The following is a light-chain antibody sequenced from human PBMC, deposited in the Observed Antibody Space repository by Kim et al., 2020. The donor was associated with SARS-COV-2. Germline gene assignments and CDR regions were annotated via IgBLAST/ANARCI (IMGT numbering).Light chain of an antibody. V-gene: IGLV2-18*02. Sequence: GQSVTRACTGTKGVLGRHNRVSWYQQPPGTAPKVVIYEVSNRPSGVPDRFAGSKSGNTASLTISGLQAEDEADYYCSSDTDYKTYVFGTGTKVTVL. CDR3: SSDTDYKTYV. CDR1: KGVLGRHNR. J-gene: IGLJ1*01. CDR2: EVS.